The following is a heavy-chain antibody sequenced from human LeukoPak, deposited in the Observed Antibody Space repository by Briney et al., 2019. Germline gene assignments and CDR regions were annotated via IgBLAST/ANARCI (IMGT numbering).Heavy chain of an antibody. CDR3: ARHMKRWLQPSAFDI. Sequence: SETLSLTCAVYGGSFSGYYWSWIRQPPGKGLEWIGEINHSGSTNYNPSLKSRATISVDTSKNQFSLKLSSVTAADTAVYYCARHMKRWLQPSAFDIWGQGTMVTVSS. CDR2: INHSGST. CDR1: GGSFSGYY. D-gene: IGHD5-24*01. J-gene: IGHJ3*02. V-gene: IGHV4-34*01.